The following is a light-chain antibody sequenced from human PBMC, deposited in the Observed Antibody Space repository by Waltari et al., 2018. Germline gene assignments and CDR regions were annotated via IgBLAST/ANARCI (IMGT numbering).Light chain of an antibody. Sequence: SALTQPPSASGSPGQSVSISCTGTSSDVGAYNYVSWYQQHPGKAPRLMIYEVTKRPSGVPDRFSGAKSGNTASLTVSWLQTEDEADYYCCSYTDRSTMVFGAGTKLTVL. V-gene: IGLV2-8*01. CDR2: EVT. CDR1: SSDVGAYNY. CDR3: CSYTDRSTMV. J-gene: IGLJ3*02.